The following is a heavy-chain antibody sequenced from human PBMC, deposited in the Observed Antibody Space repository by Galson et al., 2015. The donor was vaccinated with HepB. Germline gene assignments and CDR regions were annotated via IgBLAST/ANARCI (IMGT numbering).Heavy chain of an antibody. CDR1: GYSISSGYY. Sequence: QVQLQESGPGLVKPSETLSLTCTVSGYSISSGYYWGWIRQPPGKGLEWIGSIYHSGSTYYNPSLKSRVTISVDTSKNQFSLKLSSVTAADTAVYYCARGGSYGSGSYFDYWGQGTLVTVSS. J-gene: IGHJ4*02. V-gene: IGHV4-38-2*02. D-gene: IGHD3-10*01. CDR3: ARGGSYGSGSYFDY. CDR2: IYHSGST.